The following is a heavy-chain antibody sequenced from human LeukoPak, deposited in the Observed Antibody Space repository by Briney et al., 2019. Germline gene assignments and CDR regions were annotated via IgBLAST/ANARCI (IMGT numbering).Heavy chain of an antibody. J-gene: IGHJ3*02. V-gene: IGHV1-46*01. CDR2: INPSGGST. CDR3: ARASEQWLVLRDAFDI. CDR1: GYTFTSYY. D-gene: IGHD6-19*01. Sequence: ASVKVSCKASGYTFTSYYMHWVRQAPGQGLEWMGIINPSGGSTSYAQKFQGRVTMTRDMSTSTVYMELSSLRSEDTAVYYCARASEQWLVLRDAFDIWGQGTMVTVSS.